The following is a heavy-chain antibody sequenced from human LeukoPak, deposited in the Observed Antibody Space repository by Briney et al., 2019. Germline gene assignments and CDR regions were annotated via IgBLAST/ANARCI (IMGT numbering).Heavy chain of an antibody. CDR1: GGSISSGGYY. Sequence: PSETLSLTCTVSGGSISSGGYYWSWIRQHPGKGLEWIGRIYASGNTNYNPSLKGRVTMTIDTSKNQFSLNLSSVTAADTAVYYCARGRGSSWYYFDSWGQGTLVTICS. CDR2: IYASGNT. V-gene: IGHV4-61*08. D-gene: IGHD6-13*01. CDR3: ARGRGSSWYYFDS. J-gene: IGHJ4*02.